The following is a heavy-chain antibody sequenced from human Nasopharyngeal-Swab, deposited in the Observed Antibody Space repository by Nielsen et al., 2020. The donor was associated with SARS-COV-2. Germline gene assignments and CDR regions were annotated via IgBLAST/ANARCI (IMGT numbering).Heavy chain of an antibody. CDR2: IHPGDSDT. D-gene: IGHD6-13*01. V-gene: IGHV5-51*01. J-gene: IGHJ3*02. CDR1: GYSFTSYW. Sequence: GGSLRLSCKGSGYSFTSYWIGWVRQMPGKGLEWMGIIHPGDSDTRYSPSFQGPVTIPADKSISTAYLQWSSLKASDTAMYYCARHVGSSWYLDAFDIWGQGTMVTVSS. CDR3: ARHVGSSWYLDAFDI.